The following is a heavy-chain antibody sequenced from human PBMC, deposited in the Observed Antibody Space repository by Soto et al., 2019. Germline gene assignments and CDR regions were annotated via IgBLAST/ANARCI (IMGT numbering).Heavy chain of an antibody. CDR3: ARETTAMVTRYYGMDV. Sequence: AGGSLRLSCAASGFTFSSYAMHWVRQAPGKGLEWVAVISYDGSNKYYADSVKGRFTISRDNSKNTLYPQMNSLRAEDTAVYYCARETTAMVTRYYGMDVWGQGTTVTVSS. CDR1: GFTFSSYA. V-gene: IGHV3-30-3*01. CDR2: ISYDGSNK. D-gene: IGHD5-18*01. J-gene: IGHJ6*02.